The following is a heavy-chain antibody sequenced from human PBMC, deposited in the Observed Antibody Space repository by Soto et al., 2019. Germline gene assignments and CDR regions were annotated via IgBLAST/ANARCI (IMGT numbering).Heavy chain of an antibody. J-gene: IGHJ4*02. CDR3: ARDGSVTEVSAFDS. V-gene: IGHV4-31*03. Sequence: QVQLQESGPGLVKPSQTLSLTCTVSGGSIRSGGSYWTWIRQHPGKGLEWIGYMYYTGSVYYNPSHEGRGTRSMDTSKNQFSLNLSSVTAADTAVYYGARDGSVTEVSAFDSWGPGTLVTVSS. CDR2: MYYTGSV. CDR1: GGSIRSGGSY. D-gene: IGHD2-21*02.